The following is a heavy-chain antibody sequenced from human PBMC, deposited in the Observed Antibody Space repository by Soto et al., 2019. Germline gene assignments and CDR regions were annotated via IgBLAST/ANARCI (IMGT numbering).Heavy chain of an antibody. CDR1: GFTFSSYA. Sequence: EVQLLVSGGGLVQPGGSLRLTCAASGFTFSSYAMTWVRQAPGKGLEWISVISDAGTTTYYSDSVRGRFTISRDNSRRTVILQMNSLRAEDTAVYFCAKGVRSGRGISRLHVWGQGTTVTVSS. D-gene: IGHD6-19*01. CDR3: AKGVRSGRGISRLHV. J-gene: IGHJ6*02. V-gene: IGHV3-23*01. CDR2: ISDAGTTT.